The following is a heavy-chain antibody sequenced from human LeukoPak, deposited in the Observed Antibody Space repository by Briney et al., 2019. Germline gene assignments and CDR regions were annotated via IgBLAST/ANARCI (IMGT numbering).Heavy chain of an antibody. CDR1: GFTFSSYA. Sequence: GGSLRLSCAASGFTFSSYAMNWVRQTPGKGLEWVSAVSGSGGYTYYADSVKGRFTISRDNSKNTLYPQMNSLRAEDTAVYYCAKGESGYSTFDYWGQGTLVTVSS. J-gene: IGHJ4*02. CDR3: AKGESGYSTFDY. V-gene: IGHV3-23*01. D-gene: IGHD5-12*01. CDR2: VSGSGGYT.